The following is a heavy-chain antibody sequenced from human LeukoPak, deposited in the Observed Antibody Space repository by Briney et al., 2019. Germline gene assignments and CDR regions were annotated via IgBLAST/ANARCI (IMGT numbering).Heavy chain of an antibody. J-gene: IGHJ4*02. CDR2: ISYSGST. V-gene: IGHV4-31*03. Sequence: PSETLSLTCTVSGGSISSGGYYWSWIRQHPGKGLEWIGYISYSGSTHYNPSLKSRVTISVDTSKNQFSLKLSSVTAADTAVYYCARHPRDDQSGGFDSWGQGTLVIVSS. D-gene: IGHD5-24*01. CDR1: GGSISSGGYY. CDR3: ARHPRDDQSGGFDS.